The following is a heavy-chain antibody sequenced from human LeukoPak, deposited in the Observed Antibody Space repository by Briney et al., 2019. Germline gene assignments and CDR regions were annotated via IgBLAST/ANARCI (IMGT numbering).Heavy chain of an antibody. Sequence: GGSLRLSCAASGFTFSNDWMHWVRQAPGKGLVWVSRINTDGSTTTYADSVKGRFTISRDSAKNTLYLQMNSLRVEDTAVYYCARGRGGSYHYWGQGTLVTVSS. V-gene: IGHV3-74*01. D-gene: IGHD1-26*01. CDR2: INTDGSTT. CDR1: GFTFSNDW. J-gene: IGHJ4*02. CDR3: ARGRGGSYHY.